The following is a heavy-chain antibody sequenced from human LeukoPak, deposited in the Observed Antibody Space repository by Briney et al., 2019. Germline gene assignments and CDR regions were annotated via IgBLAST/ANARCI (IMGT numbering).Heavy chain of an antibody. D-gene: IGHD5-18*01. CDR1: GFTFSSYG. Sequence: GGSLRLSCAASGFTFSSYGMHWVRQAPGKGLEWVAVISYDGSNKYYADSVKGRFTISRDNSKNTLYLQMNSLRAEDTAVYYCARDRYSYGYWAFDIWGQGTMVTVSS. J-gene: IGHJ3*02. CDR3: ARDRYSYGYWAFDI. V-gene: IGHV3-30*03. CDR2: ISYDGSNK.